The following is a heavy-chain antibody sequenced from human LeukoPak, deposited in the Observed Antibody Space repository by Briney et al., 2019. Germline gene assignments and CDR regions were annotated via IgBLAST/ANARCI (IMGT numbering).Heavy chain of an antibody. J-gene: IGHJ6*02. Sequence: GESLKISRKGSGYSFTSYWIGWVRQMPGKGLEWMGIIYPGDSDTRYSPSFQGQVTISADKSISTAYLQWSSLKASDTAMYYCARQRDILTDQGAGMDVWGQGTTVTVSS. V-gene: IGHV5-51*01. CDR1: GYSFTSYW. CDR3: ARQRDILTDQGAGMDV. CDR2: IYPGDSDT. D-gene: IGHD3-9*01.